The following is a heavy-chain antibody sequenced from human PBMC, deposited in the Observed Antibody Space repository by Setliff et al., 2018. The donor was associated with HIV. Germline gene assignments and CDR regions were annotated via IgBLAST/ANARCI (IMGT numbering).Heavy chain of an antibody. CDR2: IYYSGST. V-gene: IGHV4-31*03. CDR1: GGSISSGGYY. CDR3: AGDCLLGIDY. Sequence: PSETLSLTCTVSGGSISSGGYYWSWIRQHPGKGLEWIGYIYYSGSTYYNPSLKSRVTISVDTSKNQFSLKLSSVTAADTAVYYCAGDCLLGIDYWGQGTLVTVSS. J-gene: IGHJ4*02.